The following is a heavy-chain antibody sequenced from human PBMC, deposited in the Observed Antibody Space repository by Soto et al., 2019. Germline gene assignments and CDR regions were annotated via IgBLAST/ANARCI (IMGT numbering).Heavy chain of an antibody. J-gene: IGHJ4*02. CDR1: GGSISSYF. CDR2: IYYTGST. V-gene: IGHV4-59*01. D-gene: IGHD5-18*01. Sequence: SETLSLTCTVSGGSISSYFWSWIRQPPGKGLEWIGYIYYTGSTNYSPSLKSRVTISVDTSKNQFSLQLSSVTAADTAVYYCASSGYSYGVFDYWGQGTLVTVSS. CDR3: ASSGYSYGVFDY.